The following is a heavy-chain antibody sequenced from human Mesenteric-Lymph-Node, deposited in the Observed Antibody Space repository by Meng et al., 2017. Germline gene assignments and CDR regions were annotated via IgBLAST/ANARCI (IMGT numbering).Heavy chain of an antibody. J-gene: IGHJ4*02. V-gene: IGHV3-23*04. CDR1: GFTFSGYA. D-gene: IGHD4-17*01. CDR3: AKTCCYGDHGIDY. CDR2: ISNSGDST. Sequence: EVQLVESGGALVRPGGSLRLSCAASGFTFSGYAMSWVRQAPGKGLEWVSAISNSGDSTYYPDSVKGRFAISRDNPKNTLYLHMDSLRAEDTAIYYCAKTCCYGDHGIDYWGQGTLVTVSS.